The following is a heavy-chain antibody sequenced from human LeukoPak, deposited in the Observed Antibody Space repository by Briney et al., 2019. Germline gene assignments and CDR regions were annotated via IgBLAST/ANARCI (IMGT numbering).Heavy chain of an antibody. V-gene: IGHV3-21*01. CDR2: ISSSSSYI. CDR1: GFTFSIYS. CDR3: ARDLYCSSTSCYVSYYYYYYGMHV. J-gene: IGHJ6*04. D-gene: IGHD2-2*01. Sequence: GGSLILSCAASGFTFSIYSMNRVRQAPGKGLEWVSSISSSSSYIYYADSVKGRFTISRDNAKNSLYLQMNSLRAEDTAVYYCARDLYCSSTSCYVSYYYYYYGMHVWGKGTTVTVSS.